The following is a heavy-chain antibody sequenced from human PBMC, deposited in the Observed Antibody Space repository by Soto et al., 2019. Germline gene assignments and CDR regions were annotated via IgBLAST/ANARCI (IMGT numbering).Heavy chain of an antibody. CDR3: ARAPYCSSASYSGVCYYYYGMDV. J-gene: IGHJ6*02. CDR1: GYTFTSYG. V-gene: IGHV1-18*04. CDR2: ISAYNGNT. D-gene: IGHD2-2*01. Sequence: GASVKVSCKASGYTFTSYGISWVRQAPGQGLEWMGWISAYNGNTNYAQKLQGRVTMTTDTSTSTAYMELRSLSSDDTAVYYCARAPYCSSASYSGVCYYYYGMDVWGQGTTVTVSS.